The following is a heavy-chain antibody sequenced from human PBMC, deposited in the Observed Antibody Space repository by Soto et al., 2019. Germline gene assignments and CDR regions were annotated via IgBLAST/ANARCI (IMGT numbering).Heavy chain of an antibody. J-gene: IGHJ4*02. CDR1: GGSISSSSYY. D-gene: IGHD3-10*01. V-gene: IGHV4-39*07. CDR2: IYYSGST. Sequence: SETLSLTCTVSGGSISSSSYYWGWIRQPPGKGLEWIGSIYYSGSTYYNPSLKSRVTISVDRSKNQFSLKLSSVTAADTAVYYCARGYGSGSYPFDYWGQGTLVTVSS. CDR3: ARGYGSGSYPFDY.